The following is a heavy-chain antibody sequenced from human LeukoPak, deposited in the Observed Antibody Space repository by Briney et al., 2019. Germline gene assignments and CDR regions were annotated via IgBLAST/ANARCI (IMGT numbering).Heavy chain of an antibody. CDR1: GYTLTELS. Sequence: ASVKVSCKVSGYTLTELSMHWVRQAPGKGLEWMGGFDPEDGETIYAQKFQGRVTMTEDTSTDTAYMELSSLRSEDTAVYYCATDWECGGDCSGDYWGQGTLVTASS. J-gene: IGHJ4*02. V-gene: IGHV1-24*01. D-gene: IGHD2-21*02. CDR2: FDPEDGET. CDR3: ATDWECGGDCSGDY.